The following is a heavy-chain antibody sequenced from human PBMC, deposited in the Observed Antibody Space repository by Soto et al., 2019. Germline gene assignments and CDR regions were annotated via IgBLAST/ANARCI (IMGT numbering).Heavy chain of an antibody. D-gene: IGHD3-22*01. CDR1: GFTFSRYS. V-gene: IGHV3-48*02. Sequence: EVQLVESGGGLVQPGGSLRLSCAASGFTFSRYSMNWVRQAPGKGLEWVSYISSSSSTIYYADSVKGRFTISRDNANNSLYLQMNSLRDEDTAVYYCARDYYDSSGYYLPAYYFDYWGQGTLVTVSS. J-gene: IGHJ4*02. CDR2: ISSSSSTI. CDR3: ARDYYDSSGYYLPAYYFDY.